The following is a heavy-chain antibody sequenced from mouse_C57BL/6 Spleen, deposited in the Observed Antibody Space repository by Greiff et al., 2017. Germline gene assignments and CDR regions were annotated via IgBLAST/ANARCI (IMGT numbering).Heavy chain of an antibody. V-gene: IGHV1-80*01. CDR1: GYAFSSYW. D-gene: IGHD1-1*01. Sequence: QVQLQQSGAELVKPGASVKISCKASGYAFSSYWMNWVKQRPGKGLEWIGQIYPGDGDTNYNGKFKGKATLTADKSSSTAYMQLSSLTSEDSAVYFCARVYCYGSGWFAVWGQGTLVTVSA. J-gene: IGHJ3*01. CDR2: IYPGDGDT. CDR3: ARVYCYGSGWFAV.